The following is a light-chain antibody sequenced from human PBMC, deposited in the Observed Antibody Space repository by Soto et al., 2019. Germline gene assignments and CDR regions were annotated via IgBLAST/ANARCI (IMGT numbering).Light chain of an antibody. J-gene: IGKJ2*01. V-gene: IGKV2-28*01. CDR3: MQALPTYT. Sequence: DLVMTQSPLSLPVTPGEPASISCRSSQSLLHSNGYNYLDWYLQKPGQSPQLLIYLGSNRASGVPDRFSGSGSGTDFTLKISRVEAEDVGVYYCMQALPTYTFGQGTKLEIK. CDR2: LGS. CDR1: QSLLHSNGYNY.